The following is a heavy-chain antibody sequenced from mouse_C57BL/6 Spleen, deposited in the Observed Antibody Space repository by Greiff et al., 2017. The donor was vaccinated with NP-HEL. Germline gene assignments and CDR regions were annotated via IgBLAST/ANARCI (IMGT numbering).Heavy chain of an antibody. D-gene: IGHD2-2*01. CDR2: IYPSDSET. J-gene: IGHJ4*01. V-gene: IGHV1-52*01. Sequence: QVQLQQPGAELVRPGSSVKLSCKASGYTFTSYWMHWVKQRPIQGLEWIGNIYPSDSETHYNQKFKDKATLTVDKSSSTAYMQLSSLTSEDSAVYYCASEGYDDYYAMDYWGQGTSVTVSS. CDR3: ASEGYDDYYAMDY. CDR1: GYTFTSYW.